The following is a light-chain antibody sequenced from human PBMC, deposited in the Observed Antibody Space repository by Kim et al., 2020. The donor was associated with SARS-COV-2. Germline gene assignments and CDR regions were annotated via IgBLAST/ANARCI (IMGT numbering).Light chain of an antibody. CDR3: NSRDSSGSWV. CDR2: GKN. Sequence: VALGQTVRITCQGDSLRSYYASWYQQKPGQAPVLVIYGKNNRPSGIPDRFSGSSSGNTASLTITGAQAEDEADYYCNSRDSSGSWVFGGGTKLNVL. CDR1: SLRSYY. J-gene: IGLJ3*02. V-gene: IGLV3-19*01.